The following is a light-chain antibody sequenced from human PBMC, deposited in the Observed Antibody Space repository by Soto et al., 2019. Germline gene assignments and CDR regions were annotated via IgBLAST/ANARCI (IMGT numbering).Light chain of an antibody. CDR2: GAS. Sequence: IVMTQSPATLSVSPGERATLSCRASQSVFSSLAWYQHKPGQAPRLLIYGASSRATGIPDRFSGSGSGTDFTLTISRLEPEDFAVYYCQQYGSSPWTFGQGTKVDIK. V-gene: IGKV3-20*01. CDR1: QSVFSS. CDR3: QQYGSSPWT. J-gene: IGKJ1*01.